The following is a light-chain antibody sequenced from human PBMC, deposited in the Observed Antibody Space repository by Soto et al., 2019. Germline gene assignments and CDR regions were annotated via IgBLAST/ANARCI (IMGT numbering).Light chain of an antibody. Sequence: SYELTQAPSVSVAPGKTATITCGGYDVGTKSVHWYQQRPGQAPVLVIYYDRDRPSGIPERFSGSNSGNTATLTISRAEAGDEADYYCQVWDSSNDHWVFGGGTKVTVL. CDR1: DVGTKS. CDR3: QVWDSSNDHWV. CDR2: YDR. J-gene: IGLJ3*02. V-gene: IGLV3-21*04.